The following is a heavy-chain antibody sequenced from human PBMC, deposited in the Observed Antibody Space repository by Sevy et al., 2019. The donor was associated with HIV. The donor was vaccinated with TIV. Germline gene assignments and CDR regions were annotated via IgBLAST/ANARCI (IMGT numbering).Heavy chain of an antibody. CDR1: GFTFSSYG. Sequence: GGSLRLSCAAPGFTFSSYGMHWVRQAPGKGLEWVAVISYDGSNKYYADSVKGRFTISRDNSKNTLYLQMNSLRAEDTAVYYCAKGEQQLVDYWGQGTLVTVSS. J-gene: IGHJ4*02. CDR3: AKGEQQLVDY. CDR2: ISYDGSNK. D-gene: IGHD6-13*01. V-gene: IGHV3-30*18.